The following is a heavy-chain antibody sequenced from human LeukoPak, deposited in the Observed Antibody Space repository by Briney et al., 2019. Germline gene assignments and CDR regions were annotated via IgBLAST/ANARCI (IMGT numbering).Heavy chain of an antibody. V-gene: IGHV4-4*07. D-gene: IGHD4-17*01. J-gene: IGHJ4*02. CDR2: IYDGGST. CDR3: ARELRGRFDC. CDR1: GGSVNSYY. Sequence: SETLSLTCTVSGGSVNSYYLSWIRQPAGKTLEWIGRIYDGGSTNYNPSLKSRVTMSVDTSKNQISLKLKSVTAADTAVYFCARELRGRFDCWGQGTLVTVSS.